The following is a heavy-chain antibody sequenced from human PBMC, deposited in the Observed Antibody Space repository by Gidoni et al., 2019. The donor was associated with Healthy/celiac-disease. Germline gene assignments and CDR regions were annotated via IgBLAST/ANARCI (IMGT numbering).Heavy chain of an antibody. CDR1: GGSVSSGSYY. CDR2: IYYSGST. J-gene: IGHJ1*01. D-gene: IGHD2-21*01. V-gene: IGHV4-61*01. CDR3: ARGQNSLWWETHEYFQH. Sequence: QVQLQESGPGLVKPSETLSLTCTVSGGSVSSGSYYWSWIRQPPGKGLEWIGYIYYSGSTNYNPSLKSRVTISVDTSKNQFSLKLSSVTAADTAVYYCARGQNSLWWETHEYFQHWGQGTLVTVSS.